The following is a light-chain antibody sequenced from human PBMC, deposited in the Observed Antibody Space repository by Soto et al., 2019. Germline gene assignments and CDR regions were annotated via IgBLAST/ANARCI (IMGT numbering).Light chain of an antibody. CDR3: PQYGRT. Sequence: ATLSCRASQTVTKLAWYQQQPGQAPRLLIYAASNRATGIPDRFSGSGSGTDFTLTISRLEPEDSAVSYCPQYGRTFGGGTKVDIK. V-gene: IGKV3-20*01. CDR2: AAS. CDR1: QTVTK. J-gene: IGKJ4*01.